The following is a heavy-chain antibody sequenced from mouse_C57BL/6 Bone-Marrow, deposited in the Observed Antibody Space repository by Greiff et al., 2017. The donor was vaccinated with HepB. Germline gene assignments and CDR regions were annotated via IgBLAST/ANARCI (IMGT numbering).Heavy chain of an antibody. D-gene: IGHD2-1*01. J-gene: IGHJ3*01. CDR2: IDPSDSYT. Sequence: QVQLQQPGAELVMPGASVKLSCKASGYTFTSYWMHWVKQRPGQGLEWIGEIDPSDSYTNYNQKFKGKSTLTVDKSSSTAYMQLSSLTSEDSAVYYCARDGNAFAYWGQWTLVTVSA. V-gene: IGHV1-69*01. CDR1: GYTFTSYW. CDR3: ARDGNAFAY.